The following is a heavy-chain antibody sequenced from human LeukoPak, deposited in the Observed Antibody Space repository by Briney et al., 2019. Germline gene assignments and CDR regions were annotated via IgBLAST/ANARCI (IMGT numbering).Heavy chain of an antibody. CDR2: IKSKTDGGTT. Sequence: GGSLRLSCAASGFPFIYAWMSWVRQAPGKGLEWVGRIKSKTDGGTTDYAAPVKGRFTISRDDSKNTLYLQMNSLKSEDTAVYYCSTAGSDYFDSSGYYSPPDWGQGTLVTVSS. CDR3: STAGSDYFDSSGYYSPPD. CDR1: GFPFIYAW. V-gene: IGHV3-15*01. J-gene: IGHJ4*02. D-gene: IGHD3-22*01.